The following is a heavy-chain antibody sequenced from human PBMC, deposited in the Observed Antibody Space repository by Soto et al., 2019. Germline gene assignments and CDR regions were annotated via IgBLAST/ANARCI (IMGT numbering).Heavy chain of an antibody. CDR2: ISYDGSNK. CDR1: GFTFSSYG. CDR3: AKGPYGGNFDP. V-gene: IGHV3-30*18. D-gene: IGHD4-17*01. Sequence: AVGSLRLSCAASGFTFSSYGMHWVRQAPGKGLEWVAVISYDGSNKYYADSVKGRFTISRDNSKNTLYLQMNSLRAEDTAVYYCAKGPYGGNFDPWGQGTLVTVSS. J-gene: IGHJ5*02.